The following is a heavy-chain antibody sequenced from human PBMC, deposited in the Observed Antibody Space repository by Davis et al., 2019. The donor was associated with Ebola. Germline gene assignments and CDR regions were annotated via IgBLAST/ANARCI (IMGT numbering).Heavy chain of an antibody. CDR2: INPHNGNT. Sequence: ASVKVSCKASGYTFTSYAMNWVRQAPGQGLEWMGWINPHNGNTTYAQNVKGRDTMTTDPSTSTAYMVVGSLRSDDTAVYYCARAQFPTTSDHWGQGTLVTVSS. CDR1: GYTFTSYA. V-gene: IGHV1-18*01. D-gene: IGHD1-1*01. J-gene: IGHJ4*02. CDR3: ARAQFPTTSDH.